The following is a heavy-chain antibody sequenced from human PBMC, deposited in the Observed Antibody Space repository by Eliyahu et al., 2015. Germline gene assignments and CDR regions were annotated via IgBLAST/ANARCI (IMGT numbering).Heavy chain of an antibody. CDR2: MYYGGST. V-gene: IGHV4-59*01. J-gene: IGHJ4*02. CDR1: GGSISDDY. CDR3: ARAYDF. Sequence: QVQLQESGSGLVKPSETLSLTCTVSGGSISDDYWVWIRQPPGKGLEWIGYMYYGGSTTYNPSLKSRVTISVDTSKNQFSLKLTYVTAADTAIYFCARAYDFWSQGTLVTVSS. D-gene: IGHD3-3*01.